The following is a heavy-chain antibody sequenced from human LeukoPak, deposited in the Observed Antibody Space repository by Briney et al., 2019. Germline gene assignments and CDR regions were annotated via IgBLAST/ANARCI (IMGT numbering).Heavy chain of an antibody. CDR2: IWYDGSNK. D-gene: IGHD1-26*01. V-gene: IGHV3-33*01. J-gene: IGHJ6*03. Sequence: GRSLRPSCAASGFAFSSYGMHWVRQAPGKGLEWVAVIWYDGSNKYYADSVKGRFTISRDNSKNTLYLQMNSLRAEDTAVYYCARGEYYYYYYMDVWGKGTTVTVSS. CDR1: GFAFSSYG. CDR3: ARGEYYYYYYMDV.